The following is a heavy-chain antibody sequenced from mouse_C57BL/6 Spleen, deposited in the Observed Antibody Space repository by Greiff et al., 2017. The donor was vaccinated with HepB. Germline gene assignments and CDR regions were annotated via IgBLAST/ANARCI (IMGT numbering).Heavy chain of an antibody. D-gene: IGHD1-1*01. CDR3: ARNTVVDWYFDV. J-gene: IGHJ1*03. V-gene: IGHV1-80*01. Sequence: QVQLKESGAELVKPGASVKISCKASGYAFSSYWMNWVKQRPGKGLEWIGQIYPGDGDTNYNGKFKGKATLTADKSSSTAYMQLSSLTSEDSAVYFCARNTVVDWYFDVWGTGTTVTVSS. CDR2: IYPGDGDT. CDR1: GYAFSSYW.